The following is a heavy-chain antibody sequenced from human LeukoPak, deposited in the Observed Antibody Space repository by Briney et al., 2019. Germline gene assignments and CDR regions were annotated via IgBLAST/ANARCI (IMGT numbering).Heavy chain of an antibody. Sequence: GGSLRLSRAPSGFPFKNYDIHWVRPAPDKGPEGMACIQYDVNIKYYADSVKGRFTISRDNSKNTVYLQMNSLRAEDTAVYYCANDEHGSSWATFDNWGQGTLVIVSS. V-gene: IGHV3-30*02. CDR1: GFPFKNYD. D-gene: IGHD6-13*01. J-gene: IGHJ4*02. CDR2: IQYDVNIK. CDR3: ANDEHGSSWATFDN.